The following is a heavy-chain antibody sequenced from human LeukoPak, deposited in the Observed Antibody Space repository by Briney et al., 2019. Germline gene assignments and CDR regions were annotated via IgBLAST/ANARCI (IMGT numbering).Heavy chain of an antibody. CDR3: AIAGVYYYDSSGYPITDY. CDR2: ISNSRNYI. D-gene: IGHD3-22*01. Sequence: GGSERLLCAACGLIYRRYSMKWVPQAPGKGLEGGSYISNSRNYIQYADSVKRRYTIHRHNDKHSLYVQMHPQSAEDTAVYFCAIAGVYYYDSSGYPITDYWGQGTLVSVSS. V-gene: IGHV3-21*01. J-gene: IGHJ4*02. CDR1: GLIYRRYS.